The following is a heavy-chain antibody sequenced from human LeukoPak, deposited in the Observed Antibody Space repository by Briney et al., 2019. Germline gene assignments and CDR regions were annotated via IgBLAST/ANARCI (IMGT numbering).Heavy chain of an antibody. D-gene: IGHD2-2*01. CDR3: ARVKAVPYYLDY. CDR1: GFTFSSYS. J-gene: IGHJ4*02. CDR2: ISSSSSYI. Sequence: GSLRLSCAASGFTFSSYSMNWVRQAPGKGLEWVSSISSSSSYIYYADSVKGRFTISGDNAKNSLYLQMNSLRAEDTAVYYCARVKAVPYYLDYWGQGTLVTVSS. V-gene: IGHV3-21*01.